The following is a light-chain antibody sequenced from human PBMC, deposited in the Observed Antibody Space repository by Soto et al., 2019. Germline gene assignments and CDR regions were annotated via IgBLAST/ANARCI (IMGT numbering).Light chain of an antibody. J-gene: IGLJ1*01. CDR3: SSYAGSNEYV. CDR1: SSDVGSYNY. CDR2: EVT. V-gene: IGLV2-8*01. Sequence: QSALTQPPSASGSPGQSVTISCTGTSSDVGSYNYVSWYQQHPGKAPKLMIYEVTKRPSGVPDRFSGSKSGNTASLTVSGLQAEDEADYYCSSYAGSNEYVFGTGTKV.